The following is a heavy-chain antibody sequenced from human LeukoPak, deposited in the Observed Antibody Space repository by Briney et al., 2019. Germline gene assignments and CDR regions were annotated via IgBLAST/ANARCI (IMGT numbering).Heavy chain of an antibody. V-gene: IGHV3-23*01. CDR3: AREPGTDYRKYHFDY. J-gene: IGHJ4*02. Sequence: GGSLRLSCAASGFTFSIYAMSWVRQAPGKGLEWVSTISGTGDSTYYADSVRGRFTISRDNSKNTLYLQMNSLRAEDTAVYYCAREPGTDYRKYHFDYWGQGTLVTVSS. D-gene: IGHD3/OR15-3a*01. CDR1: GFTFSIYA. CDR2: ISGTGDST.